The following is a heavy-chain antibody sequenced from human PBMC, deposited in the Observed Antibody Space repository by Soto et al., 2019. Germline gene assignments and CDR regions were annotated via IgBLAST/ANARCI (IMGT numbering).Heavy chain of an antibody. CDR2: IMQDGSEK. CDR1: GFTFRIYW. J-gene: IGHJ3*02. Sequence: EVQLVESGGGLVLPGGSLRLSCAASGFTFRIYWMSSVGQAPGKGLAWSANIMQDGSEKYYVDSVKGRFTFSRDNAKYSLYLQMNSLRVEDKAVYYCASDRCGDSCQNHDSFDIWGQGTMVNVSA. V-gene: IGHV3-7*01. CDR3: ASDRCGDSCQNHDSFDI. D-gene: IGHD2-2*01.